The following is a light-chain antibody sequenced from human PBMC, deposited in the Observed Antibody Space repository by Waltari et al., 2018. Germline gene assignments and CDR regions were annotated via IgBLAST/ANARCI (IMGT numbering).Light chain of an antibody. CDR2: DVS. CDR1: SSNVGVYNY. Sequence: QSALTQPRSVSGSPGQSVTISCTGTSSNVGVYNYVSWYQQHPGKAPKVMIYDVSKRPSGVPDRYSGSKSGNTASLTISGFQTEDEADYYCCSYAGSYTWVFGGGTRLTVL. CDR3: CSYAGSYTWV. V-gene: IGLV2-11*01. J-gene: IGLJ3*02.